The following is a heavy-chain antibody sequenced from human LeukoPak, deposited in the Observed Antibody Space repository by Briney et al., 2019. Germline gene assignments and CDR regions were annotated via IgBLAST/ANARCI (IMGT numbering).Heavy chain of an antibody. Sequence: GGSLRLSCAASGFTFSTYVMTWVRQAPGKGLEWVSALSGSGGSTFYADSVKGRFTISRDNSNSTLYLQMNSLRAEDTAVYYCARDQPPDSSGYSLGAFDIWGQGTMVTVSS. CDR2: LSGSGGST. D-gene: IGHD3-22*01. CDR3: ARDQPPDSSGYSLGAFDI. J-gene: IGHJ3*02. V-gene: IGHV3-23*01. CDR1: GFTFSTYV.